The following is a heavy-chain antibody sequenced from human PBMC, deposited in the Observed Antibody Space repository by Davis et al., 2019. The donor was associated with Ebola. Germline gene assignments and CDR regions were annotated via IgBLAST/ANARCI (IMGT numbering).Heavy chain of an antibody. CDR1: AGSISSYY. CDR2: IYYSGST. D-gene: IGHD3-10*01. J-gene: IGHJ6*02. V-gene: IGHV4-59*01. Sequence: PSETLSLTCTVSAGSISSYYWSWIRQPPGKGLEWIGYIYYSGSTNYNPSLKSRVTISVDTSKNQFSLKLSSVTAADTAVYYCARDLAVFGGMDVWGQGTTVTVSS. CDR3: ARDLAVFGGMDV.